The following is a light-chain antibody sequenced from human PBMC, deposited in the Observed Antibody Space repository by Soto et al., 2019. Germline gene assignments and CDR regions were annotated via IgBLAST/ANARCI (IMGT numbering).Light chain of an antibody. CDR1: QSVRSN. CDR2: SAS. J-gene: IGKJ1*01. Sequence: EIVMTQSPATLSVSPGETATLSCTASQSVRSNLAWFQLRPGQAPRLLISSASTRATGIPARFSGSGSGTEFTLTISSLQSEDSAFYYCQQYNIWPRPFGQGTKVEIK. V-gene: IGKV3-15*01. CDR3: QQYNIWPRP.